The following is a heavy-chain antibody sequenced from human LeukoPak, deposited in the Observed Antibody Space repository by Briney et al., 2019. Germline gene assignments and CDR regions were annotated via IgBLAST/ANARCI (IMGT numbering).Heavy chain of an antibody. D-gene: IGHD1-26*01. CDR1: GFSFRSYD. Sequence: GGSLRLSCAASGFSFRSYDMHWVRQATGKGLEWVSAIATTGDTYYPGSVKGRFTISRENAKNSLYLQMNSLRAGDTAVYYCARGMVGAGVFDIWGPGTMVTVSS. J-gene: IGHJ3*02. CDR2: IATTGDT. CDR3: ARGMVGAGVFDI. V-gene: IGHV3-13*01.